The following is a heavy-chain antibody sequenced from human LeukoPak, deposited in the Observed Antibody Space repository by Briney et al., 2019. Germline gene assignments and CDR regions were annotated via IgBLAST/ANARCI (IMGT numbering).Heavy chain of an antibody. Sequence: PSETLSLTCGVSGVSISGTDWWWWVRPPAERRVEWIGEISLAGQTNYNPSVNGRVTISLDKSNNKLSLHLTCVSAADTATYFCSRESGAFCPFGYWGQGTLVIVSS. J-gene: IGHJ4*02. CDR2: ISLAGQT. V-gene: IGHV4/OR15-8*02. D-gene: IGHD1-26*01. CDR3: SRESGAFCPFGY. CDR1: GVSISGTDW.